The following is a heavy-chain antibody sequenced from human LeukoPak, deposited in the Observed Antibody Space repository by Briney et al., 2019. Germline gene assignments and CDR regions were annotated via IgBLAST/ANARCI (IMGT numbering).Heavy chain of an antibody. CDR2: IYPGDSDT. CDR3: ARSGGLLLSHNWFDP. CDR1: GYSFTSYW. J-gene: IGHJ5*02. D-gene: IGHD3-10*01. V-gene: IGHV5-51*01. Sequence: GESLKISCKGSGYSFTSYWIGWVRQMPGKGLEWMGIIYPGDSDTRYSPSFQGQVTISADKSISTAYLQWSSLKASDTAMYYCARSGGLLLSHNWFDPWGQGTLVTASS.